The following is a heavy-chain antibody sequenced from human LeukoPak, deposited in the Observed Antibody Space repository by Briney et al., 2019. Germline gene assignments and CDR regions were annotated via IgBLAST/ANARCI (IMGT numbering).Heavy chain of an antibody. J-gene: IGHJ3*02. D-gene: IGHD5-18*01. V-gene: IGHV4-31*03. CDR3: ARGAMAASSAAFDI. CDR1: GGSISSGGYY. CDR2: IYYSGST. Sequence: PSQTLSLTCTVSGGSISSGGYYWSWIRQHPGKGLEWIGYIYYSGSTYYNPSLKSRVTISVDTSKNQFSLKLSSVTAADTAVYYCARGAMAASSAAFDIWGQGTMVTVSS.